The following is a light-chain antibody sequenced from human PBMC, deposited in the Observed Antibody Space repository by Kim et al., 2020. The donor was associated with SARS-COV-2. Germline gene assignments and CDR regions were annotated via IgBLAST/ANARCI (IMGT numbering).Light chain of an antibody. CDR3: QAWDISTLV. J-gene: IGLJ2*01. CDR1: KLGDKY. Sequence: SYELTQPPSVSMSPGQTARITCSGDKLGDKYASWYQQKPGQSPVLVMYQNKKRPSGIPERFSGSNSGNTATLIISGTQALDEADYYCQAWDISTLVFGGGTKLTVL. V-gene: IGLV3-1*01. CDR2: QNK.